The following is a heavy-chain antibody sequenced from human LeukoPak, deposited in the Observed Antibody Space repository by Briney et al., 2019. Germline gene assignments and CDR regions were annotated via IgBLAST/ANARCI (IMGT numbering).Heavy chain of an antibody. CDR3: TRGPDNWNSFFDY. D-gene: IGHD1-20*01. CDR2: IYYLGST. V-gene: IGHV4-59*11. CDR1: GGSITNHH. Sequence: PSETLSLTCTVSGGSITNHHWSWIRQPPGKGPEWIGYIYYLGSTNYNPSLKSRVTISVDTSKNQFSLKPNSMTAADTAVYYCTRGPDNWNSFFDYWGQGTLVTVSS. J-gene: IGHJ4*02.